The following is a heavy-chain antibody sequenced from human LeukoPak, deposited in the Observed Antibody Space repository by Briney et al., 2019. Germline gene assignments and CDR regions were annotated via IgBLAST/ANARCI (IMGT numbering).Heavy chain of an antibody. Sequence: SETLSLTCTVSGGSISSSSYYWGWIRQPPGRGLEWIGSIYYSGSTYYNPSLKSRVTISVDTSKNQFSLKLSSVTAADTAVYYCERVRAVVPAALDYWGQGTLVTVSS. V-gene: IGHV4-39*07. J-gene: IGHJ4*02. D-gene: IGHD2-2*01. CDR2: IYYSGST. CDR1: GGSISSSSYY. CDR3: ERVRAVVPAALDY.